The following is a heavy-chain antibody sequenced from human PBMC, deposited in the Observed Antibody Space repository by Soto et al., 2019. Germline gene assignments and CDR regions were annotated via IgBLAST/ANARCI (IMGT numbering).Heavy chain of an antibody. V-gene: IGHV1-18*01. CDR1: GYPFTHYG. J-gene: IGHJ4*02. Sequence: ASVKVSCTSSGYPFTHYGITWIRQAPGQGLEWMGWVSAYNGNTHYEQKLQGRVTLTTDTSTSTAYMELRSLRSDDTAVYFCARGGQWDFLSDYWGQGTLVTVSS. CDR3: ARGGQWDFLSDY. D-gene: IGHD1-26*01. CDR2: VSAYNGNT.